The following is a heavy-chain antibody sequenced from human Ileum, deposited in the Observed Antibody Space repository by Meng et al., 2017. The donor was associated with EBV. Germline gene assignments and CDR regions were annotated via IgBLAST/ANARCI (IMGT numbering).Heavy chain of an antibody. CDR1: GGPINSSSYY. CDR3: ARPIAAAGWFDP. D-gene: IGHD6-13*01. CDR2: IYYSGRT. J-gene: IGHJ5*02. V-gene: IGHV4-39*01. Sequence: LHLQESGPGLGKPSAPLSLTCTVFGGPINSSSYYWGWIRQPPGKGLEWIGSIYYSGRTYYNPSLKSRVTISVDTSKNQFSLKLSSVTAADTAVYYCARPIAAAGWFDPWGQGTLVTVSS.